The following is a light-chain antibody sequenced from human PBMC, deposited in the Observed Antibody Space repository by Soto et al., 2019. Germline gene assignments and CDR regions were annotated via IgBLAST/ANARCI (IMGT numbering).Light chain of an antibody. J-gene: IGKJ3*01. CDR1: QSVSSTY. CDR3: QQYGSSPLFA. Sequence: EIVLTQSPGTLSLSPGERGTLSCRASQSVSSTYLAWYQQKSGQAPRRLIYGASSRATGIPDRFSGSGSGTDFNLTISRLEPEDFAVYYCQQYGSSPLFAFGPETKVEI. CDR2: GAS. V-gene: IGKV3-20*01.